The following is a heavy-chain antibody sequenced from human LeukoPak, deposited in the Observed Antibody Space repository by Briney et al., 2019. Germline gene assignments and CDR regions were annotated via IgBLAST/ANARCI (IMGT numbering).Heavy chain of an antibody. D-gene: IGHD3-10*01. CDR2: IKSKTDGGTT. Sequence: GGSLRLSCAASGFTFSSYWMSWVRQAPGKGLEWVGRIKSKTDGGTTDYAAPVKGRSTISRDDSKNTLYLQMNSLKTEDTAVYYCTTDSRWFGELEDGYFDYWGQGTLVTVSS. CDR3: TTDSRWFGELEDGYFDY. J-gene: IGHJ4*02. CDR1: GFTFSSYW. V-gene: IGHV3-15*01.